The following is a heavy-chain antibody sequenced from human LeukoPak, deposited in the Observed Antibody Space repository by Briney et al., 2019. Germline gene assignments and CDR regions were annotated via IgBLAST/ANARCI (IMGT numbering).Heavy chain of an antibody. Sequence: PGGSLRLSCAASGFTFSSYVMSWVRQAPGKGLEWVSVISGSGGSTYYVDSVKGRFTISRDNSKSTLYLQVNSLRAEDTAVYYCAKTRGVIATYFASWGQGTLVTVSS. CDR1: GFTFSSYV. CDR3: AKTRGVIATYFAS. CDR2: ISGSGGST. V-gene: IGHV3-23*01. D-gene: IGHD3-16*02. J-gene: IGHJ4*02.